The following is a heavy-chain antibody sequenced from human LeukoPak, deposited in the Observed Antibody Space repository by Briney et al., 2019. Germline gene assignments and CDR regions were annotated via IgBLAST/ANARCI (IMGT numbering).Heavy chain of an antibody. Sequence: PSETLSLTCAVYGGSFSGYYWSWIRQPPGKGLEWIREINHSGSTNYNPSLKSRVTISVDTSKNQFSLKLSSVTAADTAVYYCARGRGGYSSGWYANWFDPWGQGTLVTVSS. D-gene: IGHD6-19*01. CDR1: GGSFSGYY. J-gene: IGHJ5*02. V-gene: IGHV4-34*01. CDR2: INHSGST. CDR3: ARGRGGYSSGWYANWFDP.